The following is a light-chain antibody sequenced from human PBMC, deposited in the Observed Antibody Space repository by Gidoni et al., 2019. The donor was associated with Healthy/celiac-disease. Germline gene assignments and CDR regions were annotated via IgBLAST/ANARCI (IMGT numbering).Light chain of an antibody. CDR2: AAS. CDR3: QQSYSTLFT. V-gene: IGKV1-39*01. J-gene: IGKJ3*01. Sequence: DIQMTQSPSSLSASVGDRVTITCRASQSISSYLNWYHQKPGKAPKLLIYAASSLQSGVPSRFSGSGSGTDFTLTISSLQPEDFATYYCQQSYSTLFTFGPVTKVDIK. CDR1: QSISSY.